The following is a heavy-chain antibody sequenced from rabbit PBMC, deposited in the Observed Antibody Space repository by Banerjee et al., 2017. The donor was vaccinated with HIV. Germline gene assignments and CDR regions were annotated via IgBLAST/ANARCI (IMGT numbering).Heavy chain of an antibody. D-gene: IGHD6-1*01. CDR1: GFSFSSSYY. V-gene: IGHV1S40*01. Sequence: QSLEESGGGLVQPEGSLTLTCTASGFSFSSSYYMCWVRQAPGKGLEWIACIYAGSSGSTYYASWAKGRFTISKTSSTTVTLQMTSLTAADTATYFCARGIYAGYAGYGYDYGMDLRGPGTLVTVS. CDR2: IYAGSSGST. CDR3: ARGIYAGYAGYGYDYGMDL. J-gene: IGHJ6*01.